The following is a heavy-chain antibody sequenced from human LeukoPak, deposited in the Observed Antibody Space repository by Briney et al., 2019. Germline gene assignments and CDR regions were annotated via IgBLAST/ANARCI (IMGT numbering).Heavy chain of an antibody. J-gene: IGHJ4*02. Sequence: AQSLTLSCPLSAFSLSSNGMSWVRQPQGRGLEWVSATSGRGGNTFYADSVKGRFTISRDNSKNTLYLQMNSLRADDTAVYYCAKEWGVVYGPSYWGQGTLVTVSS. CDR3: AKEWGVVYGPSY. D-gene: IGHD5/OR15-5a*01. CDR2: TSGRGGNT. V-gene: IGHV3-23*01. CDR1: AFSLSSNG.